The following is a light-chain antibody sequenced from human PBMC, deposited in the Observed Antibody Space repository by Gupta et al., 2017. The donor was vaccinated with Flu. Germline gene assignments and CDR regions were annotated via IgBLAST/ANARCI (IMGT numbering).Light chain of an antibody. CDR2: RAS. J-gene: IGKJ1*01. CDR1: QNINDW. CDR3: QQYASDPWT. Sequence: DIQMTQSPSTLSASVGDRVTITCRASQNINDWLAWFQKKPGEAPKPLIYRASNVESGVTSRFSGSGSGAEFSLTISSLQPDDFAIYYCQQYASDPWTFGQGTKVEIK. V-gene: IGKV1-5*03.